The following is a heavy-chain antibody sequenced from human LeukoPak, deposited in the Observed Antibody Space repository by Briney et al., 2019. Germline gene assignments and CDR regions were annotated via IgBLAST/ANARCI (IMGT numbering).Heavy chain of an antibody. CDR1: GGSISSYY. D-gene: IGHD5-24*01. Sequence: SETLSLTFTVSGGSISSYYWSWIRQPAGKGLEWIGRFYTSGSTNYNPSLKSRVTISVDTSKNQFSLKLSSVTAADTAVYYCARGRDGYNFLNRGEYYYFDYWGQGTLVTVSS. CDR3: ARGRDGYNFLNRGEYYYFDY. J-gene: IGHJ4*02. V-gene: IGHV4-4*07. CDR2: FYTSGST.